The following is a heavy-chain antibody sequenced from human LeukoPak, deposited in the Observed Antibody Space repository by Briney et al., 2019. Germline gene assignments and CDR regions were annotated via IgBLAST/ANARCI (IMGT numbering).Heavy chain of an antibody. V-gene: IGHV4-34*01. J-gene: IGHJ6*02. Sequence: PSETLSLTCAVYGGSFSGYYWSWIRQPPGKGLEWIGEINHSGSTNYNPSLKSRVTKSVDTSKNQFSLKLSSVTAADTAVYYCARVRAAAAYYYYYYGMDVWGQGTTVTVSS. CDR3: ARVRAAAAYYYYYYGMDV. CDR1: GGSFSGYY. CDR2: INHSGST. D-gene: IGHD6-13*01.